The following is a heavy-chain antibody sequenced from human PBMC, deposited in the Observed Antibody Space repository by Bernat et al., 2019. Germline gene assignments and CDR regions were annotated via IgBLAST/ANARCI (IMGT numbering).Heavy chain of an antibody. J-gene: IGHJ4*02. CDR2: INWNGGST. D-gene: IGHD6-13*01. CDR1: GFTFDDYG. V-gene: IGHV3-20*04. Sequence: EVQLVESGGGVVRPGGSLRLSCAASGFTFDDYGMSWVRQAPGKGLEWVSGINWNGGSTGYADSVKGRFTISRDNAKNSLYLQMNSLRAEDTALYYCERVTVLGAAAAQPLYFDDWGQGTLVTVSS. CDR3: ERVTVLGAAAAQPLYFDD.